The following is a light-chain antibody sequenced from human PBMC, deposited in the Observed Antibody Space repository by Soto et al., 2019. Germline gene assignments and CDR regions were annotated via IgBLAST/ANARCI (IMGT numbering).Light chain of an antibody. J-gene: IGLJ1*01. Sequence: QCVLTQPASVSGAPGQWIAISCTGTSSDVGSSNLLSWYQHHPGKAPKLIIYEGTRRPSGVSGRFSGSMSGNTASLTISGLQAEDEAEYYCCSFARGSTSYVFGTGTKVTVL. CDR1: SSDVGSSNL. CDR2: EGT. CDR3: CSFARGSTSYV. V-gene: IGLV2-23*01.